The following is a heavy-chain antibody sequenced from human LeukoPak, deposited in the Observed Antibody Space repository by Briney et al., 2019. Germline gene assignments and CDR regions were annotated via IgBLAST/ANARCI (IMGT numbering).Heavy chain of an antibody. J-gene: IGHJ5*02. Sequence: SETLSLTCAVYGGSFSGYYWSWIRQPPGKGLEGIGEINHSGSTNYNPSLKSRVTISVDTSKNQFSLKLSSVTAADTAVYYCARALRQWLVYWFDPWGQGTLVTVSS. CDR3: ARALRQWLVYWFDP. V-gene: IGHV4-34*01. CDR2: INHSGST. CDR1: GGSFSGYY. D-gene: IGHD6-19*01.